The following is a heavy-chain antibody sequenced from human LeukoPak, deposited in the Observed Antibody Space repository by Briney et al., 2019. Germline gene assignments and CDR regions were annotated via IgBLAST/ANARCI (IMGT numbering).Heavy chain of an antibody. CDR2: IWYDGSNK. Sequence: PGRSLRLSCAASGFTFSSYGMHWVRQAPGKGLEWVAVIWYDGSNKYYADSVKGRFTVSRDNSKNTLYLQMNSLRAEDTAVYYCARDLGVAGTDYWGQGTLVTVSS. CDR3: ARDLGVAGTDY. J-gene: IGHJ4*02. D-gene: IGHD6-19*01. V-gene: IGHV3-30*19. CDR1: GFTFSSYG.